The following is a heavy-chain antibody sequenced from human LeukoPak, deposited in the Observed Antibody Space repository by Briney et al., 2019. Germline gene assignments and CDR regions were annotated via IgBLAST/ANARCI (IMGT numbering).Heavy chain of an antibody. CDR2: IYYSGST. V-gene: IGHV4-59*01. J-gene: IGHJ4*02. Sequence: SETLSLTCTVSGGSISSYYWSWIRQPPGKGLEWIGYIYYSGSTNYNPSLKSRVTISVDTSKNQFSLKLSSVTAADTAVYYCARDADYYGFDYWGQGTLVTVSS. CDR3: ARDADYYGFDY. CDR1: GGSISSYY. D-gene: IGHD3-10*01.